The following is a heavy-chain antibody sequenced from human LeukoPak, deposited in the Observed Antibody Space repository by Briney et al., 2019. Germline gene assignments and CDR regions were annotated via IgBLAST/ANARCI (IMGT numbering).Heavy chain of an antibody. V-gene: IGHV3-23*01. CDR2: IRGST. CDR3: AKDLGGSTDY. Sequence: GGSLRLSCAASGFTFNNYAMSWVRQAPGKVLEWVSLIRGSTYYADSVKGRFTISRDNSQNTLYLQMNSLRAEDTALYYCAKDLGGSTDYWGQGTLVTVSS. J-gene: IGHJ4*02. CDR1: GFTFNNYA. D-gene: IGHD5-12*01.